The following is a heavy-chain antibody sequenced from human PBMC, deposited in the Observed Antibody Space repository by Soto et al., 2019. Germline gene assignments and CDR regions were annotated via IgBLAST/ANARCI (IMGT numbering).Heavy chain of an antibody. CDR3: AGGYYDSSGYLLDP. V-gene: IGHV4-59*08. D-gene: IGHD3-22*01. CDR1: GGSISSYY. Sequence: SETLSLTCTVSGGSISSYYWSWIRQPPGKGLEWIGYIYYSGSTNYNPSLKSRVTISVDTSKNQFSLKLSSVTAADTAVYYCAGGYYDSSGYLLDPWGQGTLVTVSS. CDR2: IYYSGST. J-gene: IGHJ5*02.